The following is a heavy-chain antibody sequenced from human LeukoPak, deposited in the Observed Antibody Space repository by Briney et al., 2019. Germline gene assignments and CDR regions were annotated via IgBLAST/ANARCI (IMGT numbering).Heavy chain of an antibody. D-gene: IGHD3-3*01. J-gene: IGHJ3*02. CDR2: ISSSSSYI. CDR3: ARDLRDYDFWSGSPPFIDI. Sequence: PGGSLRLSCAASGFTFSSYSMNWVSQAPGKGLECVSSISSSSSYIYYADSVKGRFTISRDNAKNSLYLQMNSLRAEDTAVYYCARDLRDYDFWSGSPPFIDIWGQGTMVTVSS. CDR1: GFTFSSYS. V-gene: IGHV3-21*01.